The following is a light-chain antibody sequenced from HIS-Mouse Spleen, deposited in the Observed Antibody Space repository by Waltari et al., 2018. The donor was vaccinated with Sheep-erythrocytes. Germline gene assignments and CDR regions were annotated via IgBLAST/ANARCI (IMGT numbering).Light chain of an antibody. CDR3: SSYTSSSTQV. CDR2: EVS. V-gene: IGLV2-14*01. Sequence: QSALTQPASVSGSPGQSITISCTGTSSEVGGYNYASWYQQHPGKAPKLMIYEVSNRPSGVSNRFSGSKSGNTASLTISGLQAEDEADYYCSSYTSSSTQVFGGGTKLTVL. CDR1: SSEVGGYNY. J-gene: IGLJ2*01.